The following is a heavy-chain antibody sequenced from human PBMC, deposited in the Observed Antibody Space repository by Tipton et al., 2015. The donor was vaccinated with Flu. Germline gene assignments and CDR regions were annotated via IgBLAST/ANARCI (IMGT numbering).Heavy chain of an antibody. CDR2: INQDGSQK. Sequence: SLRLSCAASGFTLSNYWMTWVRQAPGKGLEWVANINQDGSQKHYVDSVKGRFTISRDNPVNSVYLQMNSLRAEDTAVYYCARLGLPDYWGQGTLVTASS. CDR1: GFTLSNYW. V-gene: IGHV3-7*01. CDR3: ARLGLPDY. J-gene: IGHJ4*02. D-gene: IGHD3-16*01.